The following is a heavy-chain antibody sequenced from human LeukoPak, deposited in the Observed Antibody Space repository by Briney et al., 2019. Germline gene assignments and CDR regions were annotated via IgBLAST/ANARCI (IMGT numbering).Heavy chain of an antibody. CDR1: GFTFTTNW. CDR3: AREGVIAARRYYYYYMDV. J-gene: IGHJ6*03. Sequence: PGGSLRLSCAASGFTFTTNWMTWVRQAPGKGLEWVATINQDGSEKYYVDSVKGRFTISRDNAKNSLFLQMNSLRAEDTAVYYCAREGVIAARRYYYYYMDVWGKGTTVTVSS. D-gene: IGHD6-6*01. V-gene: IGHV3-7*03. CDR2: INQDGSEK.